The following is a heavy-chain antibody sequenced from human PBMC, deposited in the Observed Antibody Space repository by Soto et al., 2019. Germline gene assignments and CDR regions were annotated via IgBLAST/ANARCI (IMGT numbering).Heavy chain of an antibody. D-gene: IGHD2-2*01. CDR2: INSNGDST. J-gene: IGHJ4*02. CDR3: ARVPDLDYCRRTSCLYYFDY. Sequence: EVQLLESGGGLVQPGGSLRLSCVASGFTFSRYVMSWVRQAPGKGLEWVSTINSNGDSTYYADSVKGRFTISRDNSKTSLYLQMNSLRAEDTAVYYCARVPDLDYCRRTSCLYYFDYWGQGALVTVSS. V-gene: IGHV3-23*01. CDR1: GFTFSRYV.